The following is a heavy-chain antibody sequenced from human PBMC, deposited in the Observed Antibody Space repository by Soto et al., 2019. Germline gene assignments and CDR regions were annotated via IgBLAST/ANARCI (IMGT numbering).Heavy chain of an antibody. D-gene: IGHD5-12*01. Sequence: QVQLQQWGAGLLKPSETLSLTCAVYGGSFSGYYWSWIRQPPGKGLEWIGEINHSGSTNYNPSLKSQVTISVDTSKNQCSLKLSSGTAADTAVYCCPGAREVAHYWFDPWGQGTLVTVSS. V-gene: IGHV4-34*01. CDR1: GGSFSGYY. J-gene: IGHJ5*02. CDR3: PGAREVAHYWFDP. CDR2: INHSGST.